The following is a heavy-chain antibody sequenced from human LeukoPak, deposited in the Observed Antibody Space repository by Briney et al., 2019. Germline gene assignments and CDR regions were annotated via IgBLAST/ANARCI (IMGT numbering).Heavy chain of an antibody. J-gene: IGHJ4*02. V-gene: IGHV3-21*01. D-gene: IGHD6-19*01. CDR2: ISSSSSYI. CDR1: GFGFSSYN. Sequence: GGSLRLSCATSGFGFSSYNMNWVRQAPGKGLEWVSSISSSSSYIYYADSVRGRFTISRDNAKNSLYLQMSSLRAEDTAVYYCARGSGWYYYWGQGTLVTVSS. CDR3: ARGSGWYYY.